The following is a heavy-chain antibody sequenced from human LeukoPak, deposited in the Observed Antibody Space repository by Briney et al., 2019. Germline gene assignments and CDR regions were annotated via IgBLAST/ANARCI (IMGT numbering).Heavy chain of an antibody. CDR3: ATSRTSDY. Sequence: GGSLRLSCVSPGFTFSSSGMSRGRRAPGQGLEWVAIIKQDGSEKYYVDSVKGRFTISRDNAEKSLYLQMNSLRAEDTAVYYCATSRTSDYWGQGTLVIVSS. V-gene: IGHV3-7*03. J-gene: IGHJ4*02. CDR1: GFTFSSSG. D-gene: IGHD1-14*01. CDR2: IKQDGSEK.